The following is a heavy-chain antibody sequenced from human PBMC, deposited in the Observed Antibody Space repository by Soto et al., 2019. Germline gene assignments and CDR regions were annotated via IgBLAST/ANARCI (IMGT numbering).Heavy chain of an antibody. V-gene: IGHV4-59*01. CDR2: IYYSGST. CDR1: GGSISSYY. J-gene: IGHJ5*02. Sequence: SETLSLTCTVSGGSISSYYWSWIRQPPGKGLEWIGYIYYSGSTNYNPSLKSRVTISVDTSKNQFSLKLSSVTAADTAVYYCARNNWSLPAPINWFDPWGQGTLVTVPQ. D-gene: IGHD1-20*01. CDR3: ARNNWSLPAPINWFDP.